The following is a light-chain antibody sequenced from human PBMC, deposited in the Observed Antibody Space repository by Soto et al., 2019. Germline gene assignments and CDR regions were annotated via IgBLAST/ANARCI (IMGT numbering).Light chain of an antibody. CDR3: QQLNSYPFT. J-gene: IGKJ4*01. Sequence: AILMTQSPSSLSASTGDRVTITCRASQGISSYLAWYQQKPGKAPKLLIYAASTLQSGVPSRFSGSGSGTDFTLTISSLQPEDFATYHCQQLNSYPFTFGGGTKVDIK. V-gene: IGKV1-8*01. CDR1: QGISSY. CDR2: AAS.